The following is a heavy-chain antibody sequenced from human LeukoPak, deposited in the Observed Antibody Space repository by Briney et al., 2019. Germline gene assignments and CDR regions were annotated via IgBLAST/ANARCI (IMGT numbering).Heavy chain of an antibody. D-gene: IGHD5-18*01. V-gene: IGHV3-11*04. CDR2: ISGSGTDM. CDR3: ARTARHLDY. Sequence: PGGSLRLSCEASGFTFSDPYMSWIRQAPGKGLECLSYISGSGTDMNYVDSVRGRFTTSRDNAKNLLYLQMNDLTHENTAVYYCARTARHLDYWGQGTLVTVSS. J-gene: IGHJ4*02. CDR1: GFTFSDPY.